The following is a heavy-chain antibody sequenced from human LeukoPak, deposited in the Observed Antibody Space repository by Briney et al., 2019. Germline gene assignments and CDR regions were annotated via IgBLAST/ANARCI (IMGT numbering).Heavy chain of an antibody. J-gene: IGHJ4*02. Sequence: PSETLSLTCTVSGGSLSSYYWSWIRQPAGKGLEWIGRIYTSGSTNYNPSLKSRATMSVDTSKNQFSLKLSSVTAADTAVYYCASVIAAAGYYFDYWGQGTLVTVSS. CDR3: ASVIAAAGYYFDY. D-gene: IGHD6-13*01. CDR1: GGSLSSYY. V-gene: IGHV4-4*07. CDR2: IYTSGST.